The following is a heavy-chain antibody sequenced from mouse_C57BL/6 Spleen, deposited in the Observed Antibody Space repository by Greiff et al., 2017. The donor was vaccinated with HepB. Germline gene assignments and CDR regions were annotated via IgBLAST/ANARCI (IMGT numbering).Heavy chain of an antibody. Sequence: EVNLVESGGGLVKPGGSLKLSCAASGFTFSDYGMHWVRQAPEKGLEWVAYISSGSSTIYYADTVKGRFTISRDNAKNTLFLQMTSLRSEDTAMYYCARGYYYGSSLYYYAMDYWGQGTSVTVSS. J-gene: IGHJ4*01. V-gene: IGHV5-17*01. D-gene: IGHD1-1*01. CDR3: ARGYYYGSSLYYYAMDY. CDR1: GFTFSDYG. CDR2: ISSGSSTI.